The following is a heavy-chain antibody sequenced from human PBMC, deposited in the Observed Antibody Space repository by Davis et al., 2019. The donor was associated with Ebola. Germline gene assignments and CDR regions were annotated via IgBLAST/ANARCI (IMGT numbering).Heavy chain of an antibody. J-gene: IGHJ6*04. CDR1: GFTFSTFG. Sequence: GESLKISCSASGFTFSTFGMFWVRQAPGKGLEWVAFIRFDGSEKYYADSVKGRFTISRENSKATLDLQMNSLRAEDTAVYYCAKGDNSGWYGVDYWGKGTTVTVSS. D-gene: IGHD6-19*01. CDR2: IRFDGSEK. V-gene: IGHV3-30*02. CDR3: AKGDNSGWYGVDY.